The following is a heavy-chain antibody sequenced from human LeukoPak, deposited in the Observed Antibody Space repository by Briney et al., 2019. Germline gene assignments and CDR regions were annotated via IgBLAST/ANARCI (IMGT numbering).Heavy chain of an antibody. CDR2: IIPIFGTA. V-gene: IGHV1-69*05. CDR1: GGTFSSYA. Sequence: GASVKVSCKASGGTFSSYAISWVRQAPGQGLEWMGGIIPIFGTANYAQKFQGRVTITTDESTSTAHMELSSLRSEDTAVYYCARGVGYNYGLYYQYGMDVWGQGTTVTVSS. CDR3: ARGVGYNYGLYYQYGMDV. J-gene: IGHJ6*02. D-gene: IGHD5-18*01.